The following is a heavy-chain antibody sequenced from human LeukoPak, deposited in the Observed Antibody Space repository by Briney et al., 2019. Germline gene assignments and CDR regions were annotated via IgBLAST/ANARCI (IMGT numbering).Heavy chain of an antibody. V-gene: IGHV3-21*01. D-gene: IGHD1-14*01. CDR3: ARDGATTPYYYYYMDV. Sequence: GGSLRLSCAASGFTFSSYSMNWVRQAPGKGLEWVSSISSSSSYIYYADSVKGRFTISRDNAKNSLYLQMNSLRAEDTAVYYCARDGATTPYYYYYMDVWGKGTTVTVS. J-gene: IGHJ6*03. CDR1: GFTFSSYS. CDR2: ISSSSSYI.